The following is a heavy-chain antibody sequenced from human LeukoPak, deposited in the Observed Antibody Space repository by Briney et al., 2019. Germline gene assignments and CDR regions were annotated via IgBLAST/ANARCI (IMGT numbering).Heavy chain of an antibody. CDR2: IYYSGST. Sequence: SETLSLTCTVSGGSISSSSYYWGWIRQPPGKGLEWIGSIYYSGSTYYNPSLKSRVTISVDTSKNQFSLKLSSVTAADTAVYYCARVDMIVVVTAFDYWGQGTLVTVSS. D-gene: IGHD3-22*01. V-gene: IGHV4-39*07. J-gene: IGHJ4*02. CDR3: ARVDMIVVVTAFDY. CDR1: GGSISSSSYY.